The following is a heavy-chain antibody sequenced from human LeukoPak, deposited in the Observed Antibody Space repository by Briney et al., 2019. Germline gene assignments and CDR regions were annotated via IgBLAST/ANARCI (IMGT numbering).Heavy chain of an antibody. V-gene: IGHV4-38-2*01. J-gene: IGHJ4*02. CDR2: FYLGGST. CDR1: GYSISSGYY. CDR3: ARDIRVVGATLYFDF. D-gene: IGHD1-26*01. Sequence: SETLSLTCAVSGYSISSGYYWGWIRQPPGKGLEWIGSFYLGGSTYYNPSLKSRVTISVDTSKNQFSLKLSSVTAADTAVYYCARDIRVVGATLYFDFWGQGTLVTVSS.